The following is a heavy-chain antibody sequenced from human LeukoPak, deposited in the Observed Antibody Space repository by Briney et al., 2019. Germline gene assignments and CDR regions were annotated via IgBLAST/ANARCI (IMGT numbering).Heavy chain of an antibody. J-gene: IGHJ4*02. CDR3: AREDHSVYNY. CDR2: IKQDGGEK. V-gene: IGHV3-7*01. D-gene: IGHD5/OR15-5a*01. CDR1: GFSFSSYW. Sequence: GGSLRLSCAASGFSFSSYWMSWVRQAPGKGPEWVANIKQDGGEKFYVDSVKGRFTISRDNAKNSLYPQMNSLRVDDTAVYYCAREDHSVYNYWGQGTLVTVSS.